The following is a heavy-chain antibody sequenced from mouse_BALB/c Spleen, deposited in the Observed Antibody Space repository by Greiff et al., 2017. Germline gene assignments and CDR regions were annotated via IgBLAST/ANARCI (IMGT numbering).Heavy chain of an antibody. J-gene: IGHJ3*01. CDR2: ISNGGGST. CDR1: GFTFSSYT. CDR3: ARHEDDYDGFAY. V-gene: IGHV5-12-2*01. Sequence: DVKLVESGGGLVQPGGSLKLSCAASGFTFSSYTMSWVRQTPEKRLEWVAYISNGGGSTYYPDTVKGRFTISRDNAKNTLYLQMSSLKSEDTAMYYCARHEDDYDGFAYWGQGTLVTVSA. D-gene: IGHD2-4*01.